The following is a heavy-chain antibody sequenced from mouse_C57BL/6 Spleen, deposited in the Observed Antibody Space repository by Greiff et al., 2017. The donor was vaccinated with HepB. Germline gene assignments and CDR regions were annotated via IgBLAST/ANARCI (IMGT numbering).Heavy chain of an antibody. CDR2: IHPNSGST. V-gene: IGHV1-64*01. CDR3: ARYGSSYDYAMDY. D-gene: IGHD1-1*01. CDR1: GYTFTSYW. Sequence: KQPGAELVKPGASVKLSCKASGYTFTSYWMHWVKQRPGHGLEWIGMIHPNSGSTNYNEKFKSKATLTVNKSSITAYMQLSSLTSEDSAVYYCARYGSSYDYAMDYWGQGTSVTVSS. J-gene: IGHJ4*01.